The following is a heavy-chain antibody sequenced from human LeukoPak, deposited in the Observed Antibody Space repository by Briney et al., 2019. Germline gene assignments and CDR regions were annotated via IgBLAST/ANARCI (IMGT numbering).Heavy chain of an antibody. Sequence: GGSLRLFCAASGFTFSSYAMSWVRQAPGKGLEWVSAISGSGGSTYYADSVKGRFTISRDNSKNTLYLQMNSLRAEDTAVYYCAKDKVRALWFGELYYFDYWGQGTLVTVSS. D-gene: IGHD3-10*01. J-gene: IGHJ4*02. CDR1: GFTFSSYA. CDR3: AKDKVRALWFGELYYFDY. V-gene: IGHV3-23*01. CDR2: ISGSGGST.